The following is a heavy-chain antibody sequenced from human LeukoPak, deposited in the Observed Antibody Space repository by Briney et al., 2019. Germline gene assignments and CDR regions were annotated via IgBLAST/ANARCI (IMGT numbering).Heavy chain of an antibody. D-gene: IGHD3-22*01. V-gene: IGHV3-49*04. J-gene: IGHJ4*02. Sequence: GGSPRLSCTASGFTFGDYAMRWVRQAPGKGLEWVGFIRNAPYGGTTEYAAFVKGRFTISRDDSKGIAYLQMNSLKTEDTAVYYCTRLSLDSSGYYYPDYWGQGTLVTVSS. CDR3: TRLSLDSSGYYYPDY. CDR2: IRNAPYGGTT. CDR1: GFTFGDYA.